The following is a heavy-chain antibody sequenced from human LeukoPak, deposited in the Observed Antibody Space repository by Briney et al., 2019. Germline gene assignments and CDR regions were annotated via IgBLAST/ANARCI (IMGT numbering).Heavy chain of an antibody. CDR2: INNDGSNI. CDR3: GRESWGQQWHFDF. J-gene: IGHJ4*02. D-gene: IGHD6-19*01. V-gene: IGHV3-74*01. Sequence: GGSLRLSCVASGFTFNNYWIHWVRQAPGKGLVWVSRINNDGSNIRYADSVKGRFTISRDNTKNTLYLQMNSLRAEDTAVYYCGRESWGQQWHFDFWGRGTLVTVSS. CDR1: GFTFNNYW.